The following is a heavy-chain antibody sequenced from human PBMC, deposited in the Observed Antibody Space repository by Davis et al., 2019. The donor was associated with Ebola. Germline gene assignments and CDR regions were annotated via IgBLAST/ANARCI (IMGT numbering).Heavy chain of an antibody. D-gene: IGHD3-10*01. CDR3: ARRFTMVQGVIITSSYFDY. V-gene: IGHV4-34*01. Sequence: GSLRLSCGVFGGSFSGYYWTWIRQSPGKGLEWLGEINEGGYTNYNPSLKSRVTISVDTSKNQFSLKLSSVTAADTAVYYCARRFTMVQGVIITSSYFDYWGQGTLVTVSS. CDR2: INEGGYT. CDR1: GGSFSGYY. J-gene: IGHJ4*02.